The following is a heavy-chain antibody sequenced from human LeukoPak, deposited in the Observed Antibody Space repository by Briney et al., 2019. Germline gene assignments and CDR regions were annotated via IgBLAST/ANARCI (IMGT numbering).Heavy chain of an antibody. Sequence: PGGSLRLSCAASGFTFSSYSMNWVRQAPGKGLEWVSSISSSSSYIYYADSVKGRFTISRDNAKNSLYLQMNSLRAEDTAIYYCARGDTTVTRHFDYWGQGTLVTVSS. CDR1: GFTFSSYS. D-gene: IGHD4-17*01. CDR3: ARGDTTVTRHFDY. CDR2: ISSSSSYI. V-gene: IGHV3-21*04. J-gene: IGHJ4*02.